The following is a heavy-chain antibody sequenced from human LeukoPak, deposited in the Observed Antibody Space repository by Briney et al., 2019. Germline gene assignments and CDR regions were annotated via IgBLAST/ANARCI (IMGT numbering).Heavy chain of an antibody. D-gene: IGHD6-6*01. CDR1: GFAFSSYG. J-gene: IGHJ4*02. CDR2: IWYDGSNK. Sequence: GGSLRLSCAASGFAFSSYGMHWVRQAPGKGLEWVAVIWYDGSNKYYADSVKGRFTISRDNSKNTLYLQMNSLRLEDTALYYCAREYSSSWEIDYWGQGTPVTVTS. V-gene: IGHV3-33*01. CDR3: AREYSSSWEIDY.